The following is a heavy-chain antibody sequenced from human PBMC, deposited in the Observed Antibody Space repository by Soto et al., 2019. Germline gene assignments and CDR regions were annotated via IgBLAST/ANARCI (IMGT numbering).Heavy chain of an antibody. CDR2: ISAYNGNS. J-gene: IGHJ6*02. D-gene: IGHD2-15*01. CDR3: ARDHYCSGGSRDPCDYYYYGMDV. Sequence: QVQLVQSGAEVKKPGASVKVSCKASGYTFTSYGISWVRQAPGQGLEWMGWISAYNGNSNYAQKLQGRVTMTTDTSPSTAYMELRSLRSDDTAVYYCARDHYCSGGSRDPCDYYYYGMDVWGQGTTVTVSS. V-gene: IGHV1-18*01. CDR1: GYTFTSYG.